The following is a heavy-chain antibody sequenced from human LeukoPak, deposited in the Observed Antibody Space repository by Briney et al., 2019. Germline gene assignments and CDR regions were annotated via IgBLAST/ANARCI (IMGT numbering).Heavy chain of an antibody. J-gene: IGHJ4*02. CDR3: ARQHSSGYYYFDY. Sequence: SETLSLTCTVSGGSISSYYWSWIRQPPGKGLEWIGYIYYSGSTNYNPSLKSRVTISVDTSKNQFSLKLTSVTAADTAVYYCARQHSSGYYYFDYWGQGTLVTVSS. CDR2: IYYSGST. D-gene: IGHD3-22*01. CDR1: GGSISSYY. V-gene: IGHV4-59*08.